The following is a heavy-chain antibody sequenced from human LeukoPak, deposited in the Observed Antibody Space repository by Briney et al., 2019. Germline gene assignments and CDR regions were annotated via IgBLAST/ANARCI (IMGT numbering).Heavy chain of an antibody. D-gene: IGHD1-26*01. V-gene: IGHV3-30*18. J-gene: IGHJ4*02. CDR1: GFTFRSYG. CDR2: ISYDGSNI. CDR3: AKHLPGSQWEPLDY. Sequence: GRSLRLSCAASGFTFRSYGMHWVRQAPGKGPEWVAYISYDGSNIHYADTVKGRFTISRDNSRNTLYLQMNSLRAEDTALYYCAKHLPGSQWEPLDYWGQGTLVTVSS.